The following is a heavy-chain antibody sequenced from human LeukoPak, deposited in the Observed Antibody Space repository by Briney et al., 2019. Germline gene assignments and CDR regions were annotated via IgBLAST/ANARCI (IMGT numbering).Heavy chain of an antibody. CDR1: GFTFSSYA. CDR2: ISYDGSNK. D-gene: IGHD6-13*01. Sequence: SGRSLRLSCAASGFTFSSYAMHWVRQAPGKGLEWVAVISYDGSNKYYADSVKGRFTISRDNSKNTLYLQMDSLRAEDTAAYYCARGYSSAWYYFDYWGQGTLVTVSS. J-gene: IGHJ4*02. CDR3: ARGYSSAWYYFDY. V-gene: IGHV3-30*04.